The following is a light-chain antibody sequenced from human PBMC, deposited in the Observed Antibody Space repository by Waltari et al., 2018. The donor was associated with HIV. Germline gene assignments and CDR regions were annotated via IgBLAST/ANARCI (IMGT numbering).Light chain of an antibody. CDR2: DVS. Sequence: QSALTQPRSVSGSPGQSVTISCTGTSSDIGVYNYVSWYQQHAGKAPKLGIYDVSKRPSGCPDRFSGYKSCNTAALSISGLQPEDEADYHCCSYGGRRIFAGGTKLTVL. CDR3: CSYGGRRI. V-gene: IGLV2-11*01. CDR1: SSDIGVYNY. J-gene: IGLJ2*01.